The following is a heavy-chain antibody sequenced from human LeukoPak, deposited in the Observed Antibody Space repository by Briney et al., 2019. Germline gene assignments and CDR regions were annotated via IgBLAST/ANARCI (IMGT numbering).Heavy chain of an antibody. Sequence: GGSLRLSCAASGFTVSSNYMSWVRQAPGKGLEWVSVIYSGGSTYYADSVKGRFTISRDNSKKELYLQMNSLRAEDTALYYCATPVPHGSDPSLYYYYMDVWGKGTTVTISS. V-gene: IGHV3-53*01. CDR1: GFTVSSNY. CDR3: ATPVPHGSDPSLYYYYMDV. J-gene: IGHJ6*03. D-gene: IGHD3-10*01. CDR2: IYSGGST.